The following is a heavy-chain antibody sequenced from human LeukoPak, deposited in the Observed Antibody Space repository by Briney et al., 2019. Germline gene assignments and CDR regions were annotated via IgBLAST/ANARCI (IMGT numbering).Heavy chain of an antibody. CDR1: VGSFSGYY. Sequence: SETLSLTSAVSVGSFSGYYWSWIREPPGKGLEWIWEINHSGSANYNPSLQRRVTISVDTSKNQFSLKLSSVTAAHTAVYYFAGGAGHYYGSGSYSRRIPYNYYYCLGVWGKGTTVT. J-gene: IGHJ6*03. CDR2: INHSGSA. CDR3: AGGAGHYYGSGSYSRRIPYNYYYCLGV. V-gene: IGHV4-34*01. D-gene: IGHD3-10*01.